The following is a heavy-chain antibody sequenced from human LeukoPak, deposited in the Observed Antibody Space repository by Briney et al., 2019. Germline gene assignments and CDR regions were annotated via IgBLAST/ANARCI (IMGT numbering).Heavy chain of an antibody. CDR3: AREKADNDLDY. J-gene: IGHJ4*02. CDR2: ISSSSSYM. D-gene: IGHD3-3*01. Sequence: PGGSLRLSCAASGFTFSSYSMNWVRQAPGKGLEWVSSISSSSSYMYYADSVKGRFIISRDNAKNSLFLQMNSLRAEDTAVYYYAREKADNDLDYWGQGTLVTVSS. CDR1: GFTFSSYS. V-gene: IGHV3-21*01.